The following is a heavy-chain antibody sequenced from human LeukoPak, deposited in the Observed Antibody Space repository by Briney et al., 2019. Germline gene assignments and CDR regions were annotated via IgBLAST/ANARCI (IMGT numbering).Heavy chain of an antibody. Sequence: PSETLSLTCTVSGGSISSYYWSWIRQPAGKGLEWIGRIYTSGSTNYNPSLKSRVTMSVDTSKNQFSLKLSSVTAAGTAVYYCARTLWGGSVAAAGPYYFDYWGQGTLVTVSS. D-gene: IGHD6-13*01. J-gene: IGHJ4*02. V-gene: IGHV4-4*07. CDR3: ARTLWGGSVAAAGPYYFDY. CDR2: IYTSGST. CDR1: GGSISSYY.